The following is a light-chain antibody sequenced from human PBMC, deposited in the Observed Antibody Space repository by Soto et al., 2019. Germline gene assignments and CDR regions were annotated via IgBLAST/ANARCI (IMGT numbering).Light chain of an antibody. CDR2: YNN. J-gene: IGLJ1*01. V-gene: IGLV1-47*02. Sequence: QSVLTQPPSASGTAGQVVTISCSGGDSNIGSNSVYWYQHLPRMAPKLLIYYNNQRPSGVPDRFSGSRSGTSASLAIVGLRSEDEAVYYCAAWDAVTFYVFGTGTKVTVL. CDR1: DSNIGSNS. CDR3: AAWDAVTFYV.